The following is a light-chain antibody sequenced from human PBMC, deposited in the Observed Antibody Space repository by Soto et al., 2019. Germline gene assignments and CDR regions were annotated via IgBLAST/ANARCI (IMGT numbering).Light chain of an antibody. CDR3: QQYASYPWT. CDR2: DAF. CDR1: QSGGSY. Sequence: EIVLTQSPATLSLSPGERATLSCRASQSGGSYLAWYQQKPGQAPRLLISDAFRLESGVPSRFRGSGSGTEFSLTISSLQPGDSATFYCQQYASYPWTFGRGTKV. J-gene: IGKJ1*01. V-gene: IGKV3-11*01.